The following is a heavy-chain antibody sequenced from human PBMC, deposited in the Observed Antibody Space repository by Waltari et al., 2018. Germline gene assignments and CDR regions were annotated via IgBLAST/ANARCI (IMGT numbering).Heavy chain of an antibody. CDR1: GFTFSSYS. D-gene: IGHD6-25*01. J-gene: IGHJ4*02. CDR3: ARDGPAGLALDY. V-gene: IGHV3-21*01. CDR2: ISRSSSYI. Sequence: EVQLVESGGGLVKPGGSLRLSCAASGFTFSSYSMNWVRQAPGKGLEWVSSISRSSSYIDYADSVKGRFTISRDNAKNSLYLQMNSLRAEDTAVYYCARDGPAGLALDYWGQGTLVTVSS.